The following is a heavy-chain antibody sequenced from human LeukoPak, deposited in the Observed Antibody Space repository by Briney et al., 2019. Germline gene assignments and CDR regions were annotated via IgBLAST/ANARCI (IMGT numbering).Heavy chain of an antibody. CDR2: INPSGGST. J-gene: IGHJ4*02. CDR3: ARDVQVVPAAIWTWSVTIFDY. V-gene: IGHV1-46*01. CDR1: GYTFTSYY. Sequence: ASVKVSCKASGYTFTSYYMHWVRQAPGQGLEWMGIINPSGGSTSYAQKSQGRVTMTRDTSTSTVYMELSSLRSEDTAVYYCARDVQVVPAAIWTWSVTIFDYWGQGTLVTVSS. D-gene: IGHD2-2*02.